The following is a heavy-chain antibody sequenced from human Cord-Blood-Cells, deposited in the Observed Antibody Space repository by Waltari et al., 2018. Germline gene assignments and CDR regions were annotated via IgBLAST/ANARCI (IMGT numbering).Heavy chain of an antibody. J-gene: IGHJ5*02. D-gene: IGHD6-13*01. CDR1: GSTCGAPG. CDR2: IRSKANSYAT. CDR3: TIAAAGNWFDP. Sequence: EVQLVESGGGLVRPGGSLKLLVSPSGSTCGAPGVHWAHRASGKGREWVGRIRSKANSYATAYAASVKGRFTISRDDSKNTAYLQMNSLKTEDTAVYYCTIAAAGNWFDPWGQGTLVTVSS. V-gene: IGHV3-73*02.